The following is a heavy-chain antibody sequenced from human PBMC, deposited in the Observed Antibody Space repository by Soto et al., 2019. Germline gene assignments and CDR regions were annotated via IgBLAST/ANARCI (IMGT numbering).Heavy chain of an antibody. V-gene: IGHV4-59*05. Sequence: SETLSLTCTVSGCSISSYYWSWIRQPPGKGLEWIGSIDYGGTTHYNPSLKSRVTISVDTSKKQFSLKLSSLTAADTAVYYCARRRVRFGFDYWGQGTLVTVSS. CDR1: GCSISSYY. CDR3: ARRRVRFGFDY. D-gene: IGHD3-16*01. J-gene: IGHJ4*02. CDR2: IDYGGTT.